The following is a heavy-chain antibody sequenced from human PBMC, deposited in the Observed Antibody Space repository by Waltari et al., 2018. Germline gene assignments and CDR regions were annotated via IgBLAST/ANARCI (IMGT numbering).Heavy chain of an antibody. CDR1: GFTFRSYA. D-gene: IGHD6-13*01. V-gene: IGHV3-23*01. J-gene: IGHJ4*02. Sequence: EVQLLESGGGLVQPGGSLRLSWSASGFTFRSYAMSWVRQAPGRGCEWVSAISGSGGSTYYADSVKGRFTISRDNSKNTLYLQMNSLRAEDTAVYYCAKEPGGGSSSWYPNFDYWGQGTLVTVSS. CDR3: AKEPGGGSSSWYPNFDY. CDR2: ISGSGGST.